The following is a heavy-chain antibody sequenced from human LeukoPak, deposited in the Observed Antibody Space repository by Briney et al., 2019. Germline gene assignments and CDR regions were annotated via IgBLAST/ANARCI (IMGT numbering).Heavy chain of an antibody. V-gene: IGHV1-2*02. CDR2: INPNSGGT. Sequence: ASVKVSCKASGYFFTDYYMHWVRQAPGQGLEWMGWINPNSGGTNYAQKFQGRVTMTRDTSISTAYMELSRLRSDDTAVYYCARMGRGGYYYYYMDVWGKGTTVTISS. CDR1: GYFFTDYY. D-gene: IGHD3-10*01. CDR3: ARMGRGGYYYYYMDV. J-gene: IGHJ6*03.